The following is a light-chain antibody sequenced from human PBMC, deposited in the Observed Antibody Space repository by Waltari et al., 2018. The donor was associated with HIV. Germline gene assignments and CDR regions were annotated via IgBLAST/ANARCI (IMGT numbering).Light chain of an antibody. CDR3: RSYSRTNTWV. Sequence: QPALTQPAPVSGSPAPSITISCSLTLRDIGPYHSVSWYQQHPGKAPKLIIFDVNKRHSGISDRFAGSKSANIASLTISGLQAADEADYYCRSYSRTNTWVFGGGTRLTVL. V-gene: IGLV2-14*03. J-gene: IGLJ3*02. CDR2: DVN. CDR1: LRDIGPYHS.